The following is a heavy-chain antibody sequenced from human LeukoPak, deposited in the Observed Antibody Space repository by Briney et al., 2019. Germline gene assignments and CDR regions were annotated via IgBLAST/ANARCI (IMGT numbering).Heavy chain of an antibody. V-gene: IGHV4-61*02. J-gene: IGHJ4*02. Sequence: SETLSLTCPVSGGSISSGSYYWSWIRHPAGKGLEWIGRIYTSGSTNYNPSLKSRVTISVDTSKNQFSLKLSSVAAADTAVYCCARGVAGTGRFDYWGQGTLVTASS. CDR3: ARGVAGTGRFDY. CDR2: IYTSGST. D-gene: IGHD6-19*01. CDR1: GGSISSGSYY.